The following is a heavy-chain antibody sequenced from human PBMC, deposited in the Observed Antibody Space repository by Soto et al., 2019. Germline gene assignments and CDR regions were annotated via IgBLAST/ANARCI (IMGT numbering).Heavy chain of an antibody. D-gene: IGHD5-12*01. CDR1: GGTFSSYA. Sequence: GASVKVSCKASGGTFSSYAISWVRQAPGQGLEWMGGIIPIFGTANYAQKFQGRVTITADKSTSTAYMELSSLRSEDTAVYYCARDLSGYSGYDLAYWGQGTLVTVSS. CDR3: ARDLSGYSGYDLAY. V-gene: IGHV1-69*06. CDR2: IIPIFGTA. J-gene: IGHJ4*02.